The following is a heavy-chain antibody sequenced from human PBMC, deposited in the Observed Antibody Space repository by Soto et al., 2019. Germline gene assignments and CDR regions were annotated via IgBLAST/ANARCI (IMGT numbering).Heavy chain of an antibody. Sequence: SETLSLTCTVPGGSISSYYWSWIRQPPGKGLEWIGYIYYSGSTNYNPSLKSRVTISVDTSKNQFSLKLSSVTAADTAVYYCARGKFRYYYYGMDVWGQGTTVTVSS. CDR3: ARGKFRYYYYGMDV. CDR2: IYYSGST. V-gene: IGHV4-59*01. CDR1: GGSISSYY. J-gene: IGHJ6*02.